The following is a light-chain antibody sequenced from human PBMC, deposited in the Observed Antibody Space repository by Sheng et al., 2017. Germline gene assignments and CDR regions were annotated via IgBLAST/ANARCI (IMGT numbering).Light chain of an antibody. CDR1: SSDVGNYNR. Sequence: QSALTQPPSVSGSPGQSVTISCTGTSSDVGNYNRVSWYQQPPGTAPKLMIYEVTNRPSGVPDRFSGSKSGNTASLTISGLQAEDEADYYCSSSTTISSVYVFGTGTKVTVL. CDR3: SSSTTISSVYV. J-gene: IGLJ1*01. V-gene: IGLV2-18*02. CDR2: EVT.